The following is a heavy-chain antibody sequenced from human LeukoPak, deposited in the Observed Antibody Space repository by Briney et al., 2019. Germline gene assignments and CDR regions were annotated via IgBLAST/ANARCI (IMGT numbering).Heavy chain of an antibody. V-gene: IGHV3-48*02. Sequence: GGSLRLSCAGCGFTFSSDSMNWVRQAPGKGLEWVSYISSSGNTKHYVDSVKCRFTISRDNAKNSVYLQMNSLRNEDTAVYYCARDLTSVPTRWGQGTLVTVSS. J-gene: IGHJ4*02. CDR3: ARDLTSVPTR. CDR2: ISSSGNTK. D-gene: IGHD4-17*01. CDR1: GFTFSSDS.